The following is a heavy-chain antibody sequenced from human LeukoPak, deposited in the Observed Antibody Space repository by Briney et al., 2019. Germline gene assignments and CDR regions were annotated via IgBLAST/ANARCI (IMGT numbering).Heavy chain of an antibody. CDR3: ARHKGSTTYDASDI. CDR2: IYYSGTT. D-gene: IGHD1-1*01. CDR1: GGSISSSYY. V-gene: IGHV4-39*01. Sequence: PSETLPLTCTVSGGSISSSYYWGCIRQPPGKGLEWIGSIYYSGTTYYNPSLKSRVTISVDTSKNQFSLKLSSVTAADTAVYYCARHKGSTTYDASDIWGQGTMVTVSS. J-gene: IGHJ3*02.